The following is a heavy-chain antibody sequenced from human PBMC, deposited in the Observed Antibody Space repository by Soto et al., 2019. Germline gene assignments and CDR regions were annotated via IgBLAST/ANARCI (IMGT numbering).Heavy chain of an antibody. J-gene: IGHJ4*02. V-gene: IGHV3-23*01. CDR2: ISGSGGST. Sequence: GGSLRLSCAASGFTFSSYAMSWVRQAPGKGLEWVSAISGSGGSTYYADSVKGRFTISRDNSKNTLYLQMNSLRAEDTAVYYCAKEMGYDSSGYYYSDYFDYWGQGTLVTVSS. D-gene: IGHD3-22*01. CDR1: GFTFSSYA. CDR3: AKEMGYDSSGYYYSDYFDY.